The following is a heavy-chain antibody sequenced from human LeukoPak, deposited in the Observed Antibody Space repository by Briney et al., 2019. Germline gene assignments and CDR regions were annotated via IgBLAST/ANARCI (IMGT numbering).Heavy chain of an antibody. CDR1: GFTFSSYS. V-gene: IGHV3-48*01. D-gene: IGHD2-15*01. CDR2: ISSSSSII. CDR3: ARLYCSGGSCYSGDAFDI. Sequence: PGGPLRLSCAASGFTFSSYSMNWVRQAPGKGLEWVSYISSSSSIIYYADSVKGRFTISRDNAKNSLYLQMSSLRAEDTAVYYCARLYCSGGSCYSGDAFDIWGQGTVVTVSS. J-gene: IGHJ3*02.